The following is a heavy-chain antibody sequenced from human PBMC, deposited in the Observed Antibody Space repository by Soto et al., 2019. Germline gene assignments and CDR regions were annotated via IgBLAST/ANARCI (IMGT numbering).Heavy chain of an antibody. D-gene: IGHD1-26*01. CDR1: GASVSSGSYY. Sequence: QVQLQESGPGLVKPSETLSLSCTVSGASVSSGSYYWSWIRQPPGKGLEWIGFVYYSGRTNYNPSRKCRVTLSLAPAKNQFPLRLNSVTAAYTAVYHCARGSGCDSVGFYYSAMDVWGQGPTVTVSS. J-gene: IGHJ6*02. V-gene: IGHV4-61*01. CDR3: ARGSGCDSVGFYYSAMDV. CDR2: VYYSGRT.